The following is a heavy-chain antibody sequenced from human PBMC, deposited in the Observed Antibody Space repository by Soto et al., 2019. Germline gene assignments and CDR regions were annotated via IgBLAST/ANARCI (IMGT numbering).Heavy chain of an antibody. J-gene: IGHJ6*03. CDR1: GGTFSSYT. D-gene: IGHD3-10*01. CDR2: IIPIVGIA. V-gene: IGHV1-69*02. Sequence: QVQLVQSGAEVKKPGSSVKVSCKASGGTFSSYTISWVRQAPGQGLEWMGRIIPIVGIANYAQKFQGRVTITADKSTEKHYMELSSLGTEETAVYCCATVSVSYYNVLEPDTYSSYMDVWGKGTPVTVSS. CDR3: ATVSVSYYNVLEPDTYSSYMDV.